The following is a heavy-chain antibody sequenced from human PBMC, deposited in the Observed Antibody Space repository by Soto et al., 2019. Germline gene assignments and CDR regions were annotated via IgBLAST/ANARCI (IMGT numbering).Heavy chain of an antibody. CDR2: IYYSGST. V-gene: IGHV4-59*01. J-gene: IGHJ6*03. Sequence: SETLSLTCTVSGGSISSYYWSWIRQPPGKGLEWIGYIYYSGSTNYNPSLKSRVTISVDTSKNQFSLKLSSVTAADTAVYYCARVGLGYCSGGSCYSEDYYYYMDVWGKGTTVTVSS. D-gene: IGHD2-15*01. CDR3: ARVGLGYCSGGSCYSEDYYYYMDV. CDR1: GGSISSYY.